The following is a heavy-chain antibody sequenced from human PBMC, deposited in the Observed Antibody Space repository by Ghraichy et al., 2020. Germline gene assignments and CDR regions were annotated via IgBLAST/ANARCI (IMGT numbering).Heavy chain of an antibody. V-gene: IGHV3-66*01. CDR2: ISVDGRA. D-gene: IGHD4-11*01. CDR3: ARSFYSVMIDYFDL. Sequence: GGSLRLSCVASGFTVNSKYMSWVRQAPGKGLEWVSVISVDGRAHYADSGRGRFSISRDNSRNVVYLQMNSLRAEDTAVYFCARSFYSVMIDYFDLWGQGSLVTVAS. CDR1: GFTVNSKY. J-gene: IGHJ4*02.